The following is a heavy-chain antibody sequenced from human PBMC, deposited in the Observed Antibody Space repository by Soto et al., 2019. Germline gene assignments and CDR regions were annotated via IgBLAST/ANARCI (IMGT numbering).Heavy chain of an antibody. CDR3: AKDGIAVAGHRGGYAFDI. D-gene: IGHD6-19*01. Sequence: EVQLLESGGGLVQPGGSLRLSCAASGFTFSSYAMSWVRQAPGKGLEWVSAISGSGGSTYYADSVKGRFTISRDNSKNTLYLQMNSLRAEDTAVYYCAKDGIAVAGHRGGYAFDIWGQGTMVTVSS. J-gene: IGHJ3*02. CDR2: ISGSGGST. V-gene: IGHV3-23*01. CDR1: GFTFSSYA.